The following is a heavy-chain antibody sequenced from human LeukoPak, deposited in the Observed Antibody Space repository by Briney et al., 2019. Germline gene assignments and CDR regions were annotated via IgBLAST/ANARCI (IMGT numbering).Heavy chain of an antibody. CDR1: GFTFSSYG. V-gene: IGHV3-23*01. CDR3: AKDLARYSSLHDAFDI. CDR2: ISGSGGST. D-gene: IGHD6-13*01. J-gene: IGHJ3*02. Sequence: GGSLRLSCAASGFTFSSYGMSWVRQAPGKGLEWVSAISGSGGSTYYADPVKGRFTISRDNSKNTLYLQMNSLRAEDTAVYYCAKDLARYSSLHDAFDIWGQGTMVTVSS.